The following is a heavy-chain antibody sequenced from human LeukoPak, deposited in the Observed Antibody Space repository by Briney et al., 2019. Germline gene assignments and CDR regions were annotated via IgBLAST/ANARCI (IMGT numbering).Heavy chain of an antibody. CDR2: IYWDDEK. Sequence: SGPTLVKPTQTLTLTCTFSGFSLSTSGVGVGWIRHPPGKALQWLALIYWDDEKYYSPSLKSRLSISRDTSRNQVVLTMTNMDPLDTGTYFCAHSYYFGSRSYYNVWFAPWGLGTLVSVSS. V-gene: IGHV2-5*02. CDR3: AHSYYFGSRSYYNVWFAP. CDR1: GFSLSTSGVG. D-gene: IGHD3-10*01. J-gene: IGHJ5*02.